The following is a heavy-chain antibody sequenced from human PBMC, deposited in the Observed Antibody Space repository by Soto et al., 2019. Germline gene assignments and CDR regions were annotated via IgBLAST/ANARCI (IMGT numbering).Heavy chain of an antibody. D-gene: IGHD3-3*01. CDR2: ISTEPHGAAT. V-gene: IGHV3-49*03. J-gene: IGHJ5*01. CDR3: SRKVTLSGVVLPTHWFDS. Sequence: VQLVESGGGLVQPGRSLRLSCATSGFRFGDYGMSWFRQAPGKGLEWAGFISTEPHGAATQYAASVKGRFTITRDDSKRIVDLQMSSLKTEDTAIYYCSRKVTLSGVVLPTHWFDSWGQGALVTVSS. CDR1: GFRFGDYG.